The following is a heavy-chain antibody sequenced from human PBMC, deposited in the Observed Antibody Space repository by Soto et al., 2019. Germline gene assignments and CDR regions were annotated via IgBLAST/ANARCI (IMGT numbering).Heavy chain of an antibody. CDR2: IIPIFGTA. D-gene: IGHD4-17*01. CDR1: GDTFSSYA. CDR3: ARDSRTTVTTSLDY. V-gene: IGHV1-69*01. J-gene: IGHJ4*02. Sequence: SVKVYCTASGDTFSSYAISWVRQTPGQGLEWMGGIIPIFGTANYAQKFQGRVTITADESTSTAYMELSSLRSEDTAVYYCARDSRTTVTTSLDYWGQGTLVTVSS.